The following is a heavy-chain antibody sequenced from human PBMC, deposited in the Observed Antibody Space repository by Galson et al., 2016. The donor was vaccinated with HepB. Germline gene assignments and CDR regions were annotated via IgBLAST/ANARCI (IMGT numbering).Heavy chain of an antibody. V-gene: IGHV4-39*01. D-gene: IGHD6-25*01. Sequence: ETLSLTCTVSGDSIRNVGRHWGWFRQSPGKGLEYIGSIHSSGTSYYNPSLTSRITVSADTSRNQFFLSLTSVTAADTAIYYCVRLGTAAAVANRRGSIYWSQGTLVSVSS. J-gene: IGHJ4*02. CDR1: GDSIRNVGRH. CDR3: VRLGTAAAVANRRGSIY. CDR2: IHSSGTS.